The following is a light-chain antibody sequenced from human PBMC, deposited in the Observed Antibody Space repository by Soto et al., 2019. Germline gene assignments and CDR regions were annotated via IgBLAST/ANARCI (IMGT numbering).Light chain of an antibody. V-gene: IGLV1-51*01. CDR2: DDN. J-gene: IGLJ1*01. CDR1: SSNIGGNS. CDR3: GSWDSSLSAYV. Sequence: VLTQRPSVSAAPGQKVTISCSGSSSNIGGNSVSGYQQLPGTAPKLLIYDDNKRPSGIPDRFSGSKSGTSATLGITGFQTGDEADYYCGSWDSSLSAYVFGTGTKVTVL.